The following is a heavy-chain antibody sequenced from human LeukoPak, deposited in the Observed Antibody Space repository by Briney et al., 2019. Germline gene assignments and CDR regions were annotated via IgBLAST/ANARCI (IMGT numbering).Heavy chain of an antibody. CDR3: ARAWYNSGYYCDY. D-gene: IGHD6-19*01. CDR1: GFTFSGYS. Sequence: KPGGSLRLSCAASGFTFSGYSMNWVRQAPGKGLEWVSSISSSSSYIYYADSVKGRFTISRDNAKNSLYLQMNSLRAEDTAVYYCARAWYNSGYYCDYWGQGTLVTVSS. V-gene: IGHV3-21*01. CDR2: ISSSSSYI. J-gene: IGHJ4*02.